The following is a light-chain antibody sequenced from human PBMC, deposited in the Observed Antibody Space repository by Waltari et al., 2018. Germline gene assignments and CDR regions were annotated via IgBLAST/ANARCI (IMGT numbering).Light chain of an antibody. CDR3: LVWHHSDNWV. J-gene: IGLJ3*02. V-gene: IGLV3-21*04. Sequence: SFVLTQPPSVSVAPGKTASLTCGGDTIALKMVHWYQQKPGQAPVLVIYYDADRPSGFPELFSGSSSGNMATLTISRVEVGDGSDYYCLVWHHSDNWVFGGGTKLTVL. CDR1: TIALKM. CDR2: YDA.